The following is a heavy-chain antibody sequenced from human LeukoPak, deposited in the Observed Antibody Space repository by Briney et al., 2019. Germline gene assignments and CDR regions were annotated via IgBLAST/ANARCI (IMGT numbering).Heavy chain of an antibody. V-gene: IGHV3-30*18. CDR3: AKSGSSWYGDY. D-gene: IGHD6-13*01. Sequence: GTSLRLSCAASGLLPNAFAMHWVRQAPGKGLEWVAVISYDGSNKYYADSVKGRFTISRDNSKNTLYLQMNSLRAEDTAVYYCAKSGSSWYGDYWGQGTLVTVSS. J-gene: IGHJ4*02. CDR1: GLLPNAFA. CDR2: ISYDGSNK.